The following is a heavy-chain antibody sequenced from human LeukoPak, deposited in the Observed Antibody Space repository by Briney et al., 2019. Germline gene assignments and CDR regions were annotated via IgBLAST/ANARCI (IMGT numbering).Heavy chain of an antibody. CDR2: ISYDGSNE. J-gene: IGHJ4*02. D-gene: IGHD6-13*01. Sequence: GRSLRLSCAASGFTFSSYGMHWVRQAPGKGLEWVGVISYDGSNEYYADSVKGRFTISRDDSKNTLHLQMNSLRAEDTAVYYCATPYSSSRTFDFLDYWGQRTLVTVSS. CDR1: GFTFSSYG. V-gene: IGHV3-30*03. CDR3: ATPYSSSRTFDFLDY.